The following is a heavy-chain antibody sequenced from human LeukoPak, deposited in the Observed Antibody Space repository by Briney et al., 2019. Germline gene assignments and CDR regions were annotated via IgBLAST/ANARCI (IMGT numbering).Heavy chain of an antibody. Sequence: SQTLSLTCTVSGGSISSYYWSWIRQPPGKGLEWIGYIYYSGSTNYNPSLKSRVTISVDTSKNQFSLKLSSVTAADTAVYYCARIHDYGVYYLFDYWGQGTLVTVSS. J-gene: IGHJ4*02. CDR2: IYYSGST. CDR1: GGSISSYY. CDR3: ARIHDYGVYYLFDY. V-gene: IGHV4-59*01. D-gene: IGHD4-17*01.